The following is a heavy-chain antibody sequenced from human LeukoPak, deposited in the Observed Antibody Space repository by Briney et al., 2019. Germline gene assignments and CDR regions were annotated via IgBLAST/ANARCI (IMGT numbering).Heavy chain of an antibody. CDR2: INHSGST. V-gene: IGHV4-34*01. CDR1: GGSFSGYY. J-gene: IGHJ4*02. CDR3: ARRYSSRNFDY. Sequence: SETLSLTCAVYGGSFSGYYWSWIRQPPGKGLEWIGEINHSGSTNYNPSLTSRVTISVDTSKNQFSLKLSSVTAADTAVYYCARRYSSRNFDYWGQGTLVTVSS. D-gene: IGHD6-13*01.